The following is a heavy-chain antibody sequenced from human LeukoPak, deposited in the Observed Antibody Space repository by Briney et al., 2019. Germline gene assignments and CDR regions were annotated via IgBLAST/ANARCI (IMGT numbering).Heavy chain of an antibody. Sequence: SETLSLTCAVYGGSSTGYYWSWIRQPPGKGLEWIGEINDDGSSNYSPSLKNRVTISVDTSKNQFSLKLTSVTAADTAVYYCARAFYYSNYDYWGQGTLVTVSS. CDR3: ARAFYYSNYDY. V-gene: IGHV4-34*01. D-gene: IGHD4-11*01. CDR1: GGSSTGYY. J-gene: IGHJ4*02. CDR2: INDDGSS.